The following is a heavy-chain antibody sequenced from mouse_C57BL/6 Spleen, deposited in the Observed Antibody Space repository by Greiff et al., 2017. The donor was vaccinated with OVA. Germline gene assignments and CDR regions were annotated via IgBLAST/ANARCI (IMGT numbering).Heavy chain of an antibody. D-gene: IGHD3-3*01. CDR3: ARGLLLRTYFDY. Sequence: VQLQQPGAELVMPGASVKMSCKASGYTFTSYWITWVKQRPGQGLEWIGDIYPGSGSTNYNEKFKSKATLTVDTSSSTAYMQLSSLTSDDSAVYYCARGLLLRTYFDYWGQGTTLTVSS. CDR1: GYTFTSYW. CDR2: IYPGSGST. J-gene: IGHJ2*01. V-gene: IGHV1-55*01.